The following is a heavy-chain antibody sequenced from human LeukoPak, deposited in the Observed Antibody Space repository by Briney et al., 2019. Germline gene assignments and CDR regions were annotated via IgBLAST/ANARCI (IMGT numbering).Heavy chain of an antibody. J-gene: IGHJ3*02. CDR1: GYTFTNYG. CDR2: ISPYNGNT. D-gene: IGHD3-9*01. V-gene: IGHV1-18*01. Sequence: ASVKVSCKASGYTFTNYGISWVRQAPGQGLEWMGWISPYNGNTNYAQKLRGRVTMTTDTSTSTAYMELRSLRSDDTAVYYCARATRLPGYFDGEDAFDIWGQGTMVTVSS. CDR3: ARATRLPGYFDGEDAFDI.